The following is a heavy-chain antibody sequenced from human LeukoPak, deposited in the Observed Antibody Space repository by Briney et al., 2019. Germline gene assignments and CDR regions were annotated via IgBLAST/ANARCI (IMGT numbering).Heavy chain of an antibody. CDR2: ISAYNGNT. D-gene: IGHD3-22*01. CDR1: GYTFTSYG. J-gene: IGHJ4*02. V-gene: IGHV1-18*01. CDR3: ARVNYYDSSGYYERPAVDY. Sequence: ASVKVSCKASGYTFTSYGISWVRQAPGQGLEWMGWISAYNGNTNYGQKLQGRVTMTTDTSTSTAYMELRSLRSDDTAVYYCARVNYYDSSGYYERPAVDYWGQGTLVTVSS.